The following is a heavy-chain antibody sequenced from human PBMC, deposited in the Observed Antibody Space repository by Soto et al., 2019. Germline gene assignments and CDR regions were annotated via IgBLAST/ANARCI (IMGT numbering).Heavy chain of an antibody. CDR2: IRSKANSYAT. CDR1: VFTFSGSA. Sequence: PGGSLRLSCAASVFTFSGSAMHWVRQASGKGLEWVGRIRSKANSYATAYAASVKGRFTISRDDSKNTAYLQMNSLKTEDTAVYYCTRRDSSDAFDIWGQGTMVTVSS. D-gene: IGHD2-15*01. CDR3: TRRDSSDAFDI. J-gene: IGHJ3*02. V-gene: IGHV3-73*01.